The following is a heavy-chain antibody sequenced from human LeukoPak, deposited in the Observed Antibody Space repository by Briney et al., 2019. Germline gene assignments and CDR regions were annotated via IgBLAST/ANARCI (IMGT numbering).Heavy chain of an antibody. CDR1: GGSISSYY. CDR2: IYYSGST. V-gene: IGHV4-59*08. J-gene: IGHJ6*03. Sequence: SETLSLTCTVSGGSISSYYWSWIRQPPGKGLEWIGYIYYSGSTNYNPSLKSRVTISVDTSKNQFSLKLSSVTAADTAVYYCSRADNTDYYYYMGVWGKGTTVTVSS. D-gene: IGHD2-15*01. CDR3: SRADNTDYYYYMGV.